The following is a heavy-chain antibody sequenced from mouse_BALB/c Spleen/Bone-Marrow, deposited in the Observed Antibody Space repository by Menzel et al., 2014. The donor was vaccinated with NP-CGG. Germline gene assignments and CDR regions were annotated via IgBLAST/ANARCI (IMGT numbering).Heavy chain of an antibody. D-gene: IGHD2-4*01. CDR1: GFNIKDTY. Sequence: VQLQQSGAKLVKPGASVKLSCTASGFNIKDTYMHWVKQRPEQGLEWIGRIDPANGNTKYDPKFQGKATITADASSNTAYLQLSSLTSEDTAVYYCARYDYGVYFDYWGQGTTLTVSS. CDR2: IDPANGNT. J-gene: IGHJ2*01. V-gene: IGHV14-3*02. CDR3: ARYDYGVYFDY.